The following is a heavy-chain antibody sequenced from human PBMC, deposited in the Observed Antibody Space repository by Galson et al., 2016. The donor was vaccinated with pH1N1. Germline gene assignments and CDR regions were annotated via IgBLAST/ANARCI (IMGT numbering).Heavy chain of an antibody. CDR3: ARDPRELSPTFGTFDI. Sequence: ETLSLTCTVSGDSISSYYWSWIRAPSGKGLEWIGYVYYSGGTKYNPSLKGRVTISVDTSKKAFSLKLTSVTAADTAVYYCARDPRELSPTFGTFDIWGQGTMVAVSS. CDR2: VYYSGGT. D-gene: IGHD3-10*01. CDR1: GDSISSYY. V-gene: IGHV4-59*01. J-gene: IGHJ3*02.